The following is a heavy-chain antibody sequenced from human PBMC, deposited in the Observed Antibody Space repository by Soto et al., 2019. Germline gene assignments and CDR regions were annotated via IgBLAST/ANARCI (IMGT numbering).Heavy chain of an antibody. V-gene: IGHV1-18*04. Sequence: ASVKVSCKASGYTFSSYGISWVRQAPGQGLEWMGWISGYNGDTNYAQKIQGRVTMTTDTSTNTAYMELRSLRSGDTTVYYCARAPQTVAGAGIWYWGQGTLVTVSS. D-gene: IGHD6-13*01. CDR2: ISGYNGDT. J-gene: IGHJ4*02. CDR1: GYTFSSYG. CDR3: ARAPQTVAGAGIWY.